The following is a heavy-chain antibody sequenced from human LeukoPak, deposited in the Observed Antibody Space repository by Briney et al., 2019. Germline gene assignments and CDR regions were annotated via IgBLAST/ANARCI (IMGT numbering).Heavy chain of an antibody. D-gene: IGHD4-17*01. Sequence: ASVNVSCKASGYTFTGYYMNWVRQAPGQGLEWMGWISAYNGNTKYAQKFQGRVTMTTDTSTSTAYMELRSLRSDDTAVYYCARGSGVGDFLSWFDPWGQGTLVTVS. V-gene: IGHV1-18*04. CDR1: GYTFTGYY. J-gene: IGHJ5*02. CDR2: ISAYNGNT. CDR3: ARGSGVGDFLSWFDP.